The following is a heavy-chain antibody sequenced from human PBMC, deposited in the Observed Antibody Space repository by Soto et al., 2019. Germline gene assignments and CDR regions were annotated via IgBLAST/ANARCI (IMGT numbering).Heavy chain of an antibody. CDR3: ARGYYYGSGRYYYYYMDV. V-gene: IGHV1-8*01. D-gene: IGHD3-10*01. J-gene: IGHJ6*03. CDR1: GYTFTSYD. Sequence: QVQLVQSGAEVKKPGASVKVSCKASGYTFTSYDINWVRQATGQGLEWMGWMNPNSGNTGYAQKFQGRVSMTRNTSISTAYMELSSLRSEDTAVYYCARGYYYGSGRYYYYYMDVWGKGTTVTVSS. CDR2: MNPNSGNT.